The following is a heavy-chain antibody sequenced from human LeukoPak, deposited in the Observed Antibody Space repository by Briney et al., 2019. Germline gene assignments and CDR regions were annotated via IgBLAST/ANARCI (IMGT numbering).Heavy chain of an antibody. CDR1: GFTFSNYA. Sequence: PGGSLRLSCAASGFTFSNYAMSWVRQAPGKGLEWVSVIYSGGSTYYADSVKGRFTISRDNSKNTLYLQMNSLRAEDTAVYYCASELWFGELLTSDYWGQGTLVTVSS. D-gene: IGHD3-10*01. J-gene: IGHJ4*02. V-gene: IGHV3-66*02. CDR2: IYSGGST. CDR3: ASELWFGELLTSDY.